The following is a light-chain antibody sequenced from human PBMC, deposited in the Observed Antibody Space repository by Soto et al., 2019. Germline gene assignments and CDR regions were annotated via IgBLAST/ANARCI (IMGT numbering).Light chain of an antibody. CDR1: SSDVGGYNY. V-gene: IGLV2-14*01. Sequence: QSALTQPASVSGSPGQSITISCTGTSSDVGGYNYVSWYQQHPAKAPQLMIYDVSNRPSGVSNRFSGSKSGNTASLTTSGLQAEDEADYYCSSYTSSSTQVFGGGTKLTV. J-gene: IGLJ3*02. CDR2: DVS. CDR3: SSYTSSSTQV.